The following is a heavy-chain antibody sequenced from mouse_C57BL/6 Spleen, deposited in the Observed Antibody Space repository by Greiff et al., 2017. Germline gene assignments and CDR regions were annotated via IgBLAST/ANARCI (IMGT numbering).Heavy chain of an antibody. CDR2: IYPRDGST. J-gene: IGHJ3*01. Sequence: QVQLQQSGPELVKPGASVQLSCKASGYTFTSYDINWVKQRPGQGLEWIGWIYPRDGSTKYNEKFKGKATLTVDTSSSTAYMELHSLTSEDSAVYFCASSRDYDVFAYWGQAALVTVSA. CDR3: ASSRDYDVFAY. V-gene: IGHV1-85*01. D-gene: IGHD2-4*01. CDR1: GYTFTSYD.